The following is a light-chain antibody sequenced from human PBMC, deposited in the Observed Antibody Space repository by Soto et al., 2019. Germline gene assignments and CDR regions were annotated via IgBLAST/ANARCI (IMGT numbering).Light chain of an antibody. CDR1: SSNIGAGYD. CDR3: QSYDSSLSGTV. V-gene: IGLV1-40*01. CDR2: GNT. Sequence: QSVLTQPPSVSGAPGQRVTIACTGNSSNIGAGYDVHWYQQLPGTAPQLVIYGNTFRPSGVPDRFSASKSGTSASLAITGLQAEDEADYYCQSYDSSLSGTVFGGGTKLTVL. J-gene: IGLJ3*02.